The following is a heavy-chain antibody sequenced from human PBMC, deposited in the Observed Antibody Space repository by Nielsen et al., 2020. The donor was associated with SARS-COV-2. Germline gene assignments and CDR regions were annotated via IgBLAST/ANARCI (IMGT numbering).Heavy chain of an antibody. CDR2: IYYSGST. D-gene: IGHD2-2*01. V-gene: IGHV4-39*07. Sequence: WIRQPPGKGLEWIGSIYYSGSTYYNPSLKSRVTISVDTSKNQFSLKLSSVTAADTAVYYCARGGFPYCSSTSCYAEDYYYYMDVWGKGTTVTVSS. CDR3: ARGGFPYCSSTSCYAEDYYYYMDV. J-gene: IGHJ6*03.